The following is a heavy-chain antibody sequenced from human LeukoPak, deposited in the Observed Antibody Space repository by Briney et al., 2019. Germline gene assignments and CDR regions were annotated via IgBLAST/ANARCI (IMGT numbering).Heavy chain of an antibody. D-gene: IGHD6-13*01. Sequence: PGGSLRLSCAASGSTFSSYSMTWVRQAPGKGLEWVSYISRSATIIYYRESVKGRFTISRDDAKNSVYLQLNSLRAEDTAVYYCARDMGITGADDCWGQGTLVTVSS. CDR2: ISRSATII. V-gene: IGHV3-48*01. CDR3: ARDMGITGADDC. CDR1: GSTFSSYS. J-gene: IGHJ4*02.